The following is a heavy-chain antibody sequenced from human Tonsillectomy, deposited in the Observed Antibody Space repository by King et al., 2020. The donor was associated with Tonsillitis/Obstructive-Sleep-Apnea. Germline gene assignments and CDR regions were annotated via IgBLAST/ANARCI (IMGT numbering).Heavy chain of an antibody. Sequence: VQLVESGGGVVQPGRSLRLSCAASGFTFSSYGMHWVRQAPGKGLEWVAVIWYDGSNKYYADSVRGRFTISRDNSKNTLYLQMNSRGAEDTAVYYCARDTYYDFWSGYLGWFDPWGQGTLVTVSS. CDR3: ARDTYYDFWSGYLGWFDP. CDR1: GFTFSSYG. D-gene: IGHD3-3*01. V-gene: IGHV3-33*01. CDR2: IWYDGSNK. J-gene: IGHJ5*02.